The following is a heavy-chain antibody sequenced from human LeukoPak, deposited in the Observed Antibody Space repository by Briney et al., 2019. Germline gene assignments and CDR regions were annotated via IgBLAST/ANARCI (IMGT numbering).Heavy chain of an antibody. CDR2: VIPILGIA. V-gene: IGHV1-69*02. D-gene: IGHD3-3*01. Sequence: ASVKVSCKASGGTFSSYTISWVRQAPGRGLEWMGRVIPILGIANYAQKFQGRVTITADKSTSTAYMELSSLRSEDTAVYYCARAPYDFWSGYLYYFDYWGQGTLVTVSS. J-gene: IGHJ4*02. CDR3: ARAPYDFWSGYLYYFDY. CDR1: GGTFSSYT.